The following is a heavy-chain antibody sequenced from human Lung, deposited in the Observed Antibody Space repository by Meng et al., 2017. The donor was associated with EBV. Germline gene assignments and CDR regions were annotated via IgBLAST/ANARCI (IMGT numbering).Heavy chain of an antibody. CDR2: IYDSGST. CDR1: GGHISSDGYY. CDR3: AREYSSSSGLPGP. J-gene: IGHJ5*02. Sequence: HGQWQESAPGLVKPSQTLSLTCTVSGGHISSDGYYWSWIRQPPGKGLEWIGYIYDSGSTYYNPSLKSRVTISIDTSKNQFSLKLTSVTAADTAVYYCAREYSSSSGLPGPWGQGTLVTVSS. D-gene: IGHD6-6*01. V-gene: IGHV4-30-4*01.